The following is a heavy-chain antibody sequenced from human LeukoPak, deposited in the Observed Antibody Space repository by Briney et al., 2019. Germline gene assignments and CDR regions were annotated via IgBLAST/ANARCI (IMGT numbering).Heavy chain of an antibody. D-gene: IGHD3-3*01. CDR3: ARDLRDFWSGYYFGIFDP. V-gene: IGHV1-2*02. CDR1: GYTFTSYG. CDR2: INPNSGGT. Sequence: ASVKVSCKASGYTFTSYGISWVRQAPGQGLECMGWINPNSGGTNYAQKFQGRVTMTRDTSISTAYMELSRLRSDDTAVYYCARDLRDFWSGYYFGIFDPWGQGTLVTVSS. J-gene: IGHJ5*02.